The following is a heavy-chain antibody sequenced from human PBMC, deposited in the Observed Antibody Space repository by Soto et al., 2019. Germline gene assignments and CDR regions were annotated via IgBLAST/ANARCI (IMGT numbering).Heavy chain of an antibody. V-gene: IGHV4-59*08. CDR3: ARLRLRGMDV. J-gene: IGHJ6*04. D-gene: IGHD6-19*01. CDR1: GGSISSYY. Sequence: SETLSLTCTVSGGSISSYYWSWIRQPPGKGLEWIGYIYYSGSTNYNPSLKSQVTISVDTSKNQFSLKLSSVTAADTAVYYCARLRLRGMDVWGKGTTVTVSS. CDR2: IYYSGST.